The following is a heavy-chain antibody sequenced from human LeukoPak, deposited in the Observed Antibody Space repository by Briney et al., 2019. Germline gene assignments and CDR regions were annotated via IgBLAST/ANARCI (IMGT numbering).Heavy chain of an antibody. CDR2: ISSSSSYI. Sequence: GGSLRLSCAASGFTFSSYSMNWVRQAPGKGLEWVSSISSSSSYIYYADSVKGRFTISRDNAKNSLYLQMNNLRVEDTAVYYCAREEVKSFDNWGQGTLVTVSS. J-gene: IGHJ4*02. CDR3: AREEVKSFDN. V-gene: IGHV3-21*04. CDR1: GFTFSSYS.